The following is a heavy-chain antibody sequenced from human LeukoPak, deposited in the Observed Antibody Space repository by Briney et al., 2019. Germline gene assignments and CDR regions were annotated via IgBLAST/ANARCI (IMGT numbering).Heavy chain of an antibody. CDR3: ATQTGFSYFDY. V-gene: IGHV1-24*01. CDR1: GYTLSELS. J-gene: IGHJ4*02. D-gene: IGHD1-14*01. CDR2: FDPEDGEI. Sequence: ASVKVSCKVSGYTLSELSMHWVRQAPGQGLEWMGGFDPEDGEIIYAQNFQGTVTMTEDTSTDTAYMELSSLKSEDTAVYYCATQTGFSYFDYWGQGTLVTVTS.